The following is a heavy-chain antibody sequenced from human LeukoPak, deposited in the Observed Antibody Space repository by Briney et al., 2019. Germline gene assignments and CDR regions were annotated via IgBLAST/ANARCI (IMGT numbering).Heavy chain of an antibody. Sequence: GGSLRLSCAASGFTFSDYYMSWIRQAPGKGLEWVSYISSSSSTIYYADSVKGRFTISRDNAKNSLYLQMNSLRAEDTAVYYCAREVRDIVVVPAAMDYWGQGTLVTVSS. D-gene: IGHD2-2*01. J-gene: IGHJ4*02. CDR2: ISSSSSTI. CDR1: GFTFSDYY. V-gene: IGHV3-11*04. CDR3: AREVRDIVVVPAAMDY.